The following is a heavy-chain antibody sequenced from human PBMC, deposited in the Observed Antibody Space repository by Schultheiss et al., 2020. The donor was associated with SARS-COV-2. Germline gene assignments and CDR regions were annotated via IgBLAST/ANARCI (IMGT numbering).Heavy chain of an antibody. D-gene: IGHD6-13*01. Sequence: GESLKISCAASGFTFSSYAMHWVRQAPGKGLEWVSAISGSGGSTYYADSVKGRFTISRDNSKNTLYLQMNSLRAEDTAVYYCARARAEQHLPFSWGPIPHPTTWFDPWGQGTLVTVSS. J-gene: IGHJ5*02. CDR1: GFTFSSYA. CDR2: ISGSGGST. V-gene: IGHV3-23*01. CDR3: ARARAEQHLPFSWGPIPHPTTWFDP.